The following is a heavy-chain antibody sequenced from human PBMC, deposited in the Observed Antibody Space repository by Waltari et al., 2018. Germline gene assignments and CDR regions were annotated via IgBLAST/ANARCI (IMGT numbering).Heavy chain of an antibody. CDR2: INHSGST. V-gene: IGHV4-34*01. J-gene: IGHJ3*02. CDR1: GGSFSGYY. Sequence: QVQLQQWGAGLLKPSETLSLTCAVYGGSFSGYYWSWIRQPPGKGLEWIGEINHSGSTNYNPSLKSRVTISVDTSKNQFSLKLSSVTAADTAVYYCARRRLWLPNDAFDIWGQGTMVTVSS. D-gene: IGHD5-18*01. CDR3: ARRRLWLPNDAFDI.